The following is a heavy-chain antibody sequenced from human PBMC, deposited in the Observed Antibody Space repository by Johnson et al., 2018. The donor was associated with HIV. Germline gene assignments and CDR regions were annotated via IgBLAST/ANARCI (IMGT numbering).Heavy chain of an antibody. V-gene: IGHV3-66*01. CDR2: IYSGDST. Sequence: VQLVESGGGVVQPGMSLRLSCAASGFTVSSNYMSWVRQAPGKGLEWVSIIYSGDSTYYADSVKGRFTISRDNSKNTLYLQMNRLRAEDTAVYYCARMTTTVSHHDGFDIWGQGTMVTVSS. D-gene: IGHD4-17*01. CDR3: ARMTTTVSHHDGFDI. J-gene: IGHJ3*02. CDR1: GFTVSSNY.